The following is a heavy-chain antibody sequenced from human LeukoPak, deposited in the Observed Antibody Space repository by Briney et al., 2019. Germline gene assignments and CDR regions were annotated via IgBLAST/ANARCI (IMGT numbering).Heavy chain of an antibody. J-gene: IGHJ5*02. D-gene: IGHD3-10*01. CDR1: GGSISSSSYY. CDR2: IYYSGST. CDR3: ARPLWFGELLSPWFDP. V-gene: IGHV4-39*01. Sequence: SETLSLTCTVSGGSISSSSYYWGWIRQPPGKGLDWIGSIYYSGSTYYNPSLKSRVTIPVDTSKNQFSLKLISVTAADTAVYYCARPLWFGELLSPWFDPWGQGTLVTVSS.